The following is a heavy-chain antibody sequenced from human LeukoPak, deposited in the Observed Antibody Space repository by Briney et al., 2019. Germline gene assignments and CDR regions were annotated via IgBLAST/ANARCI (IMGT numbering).Heavy chain of an antibody. CDR2: IYYSGST. CDR3: ARDEGYSGGWPDY. V-gene: IGHV4-39*07. J-gene: IGHJ4*02. CDR1: GGSISSSSYY. Sequence: SETLSLTCTVSGGSISSSSYYWGWIRQPPGKGLEWIGSIYYSGSTYYNPSLKSRVTISVDTSKNQFSLKLSSVTAADTAVYYCARDEGYSGGWPDYWGQETLVTVSS. D-gene: IGHD6-19*01.